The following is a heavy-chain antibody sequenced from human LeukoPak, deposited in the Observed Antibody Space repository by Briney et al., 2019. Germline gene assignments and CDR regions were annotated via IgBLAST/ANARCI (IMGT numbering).Heavy chain of an antibody. CDR2: INPGGGST. J-gene: IGHJ6*02. V-gene: IGHV1-46*01. CDR1: GYTFTSYY. CDR3: AGPSGGVVVPAAINYYYYGMDV. Sequence: ASVKVSRKASGYTFTSYYMHWVRQAPGQGLEWMGIINPGGGSTSYAQKFQGRVTMTRDTSTSTVYMELSSLRSEDTAVYYCAGPSGGVVVPAAINYYYYGMDVWGQGTTVTVSS. D-gene: IGHD2-2*02.